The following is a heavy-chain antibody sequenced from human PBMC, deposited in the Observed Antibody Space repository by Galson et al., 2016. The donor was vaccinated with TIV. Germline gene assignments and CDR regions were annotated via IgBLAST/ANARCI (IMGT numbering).Heavy chain of an antibody. CDR2: ISSGGTT. J-gene: IGHJ6*02. CDR3: ARDRRHCGNECFLYYYYCMDV. CDR1: TFTIKDNY. V-gene: IGHV3-66*02. D-gene: IGHD2-21*01. Sequence: SLRLSCAASTFTIKDNYMTWVRQAPGKGLEWVSIISSGGTTNYADSVKGRFTIGRDESKNTLYLEMNNLRLEDTAVYYCARDRRHCGNECFLYYYYCMDVWGRGTTVTVSS.